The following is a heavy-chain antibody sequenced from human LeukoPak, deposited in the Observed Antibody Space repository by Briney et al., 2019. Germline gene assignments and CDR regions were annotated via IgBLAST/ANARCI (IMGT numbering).Heavy chain of an antibody. CDR2: INSDGSST. D-gene: IGHD2/OR15-2a*01. CDR1: GLTFSSYW. Sequence: GGSLRLSCAASGLTFSSYWMHWVRQAPGKGLVWVSRINSDGSSTNYADSVKGRFTISRDNPKNTLYLQMNSLRVEDTALYYCAKESNPLDVWGKGTTVTVSS. V-gene: IGHV3-74*01. CDR3: AKESNPLDV. J-gene: IGHJ6*04.